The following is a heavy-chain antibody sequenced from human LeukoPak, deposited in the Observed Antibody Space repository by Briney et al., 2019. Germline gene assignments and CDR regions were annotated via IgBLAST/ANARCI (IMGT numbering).Heavy chain of an antibody. CDR2: ISGSGGST. Sequence: GASLRLSCAASGFTFSSYAMSWVRQAPGKGLEWVSAISGSGGSTYYADSVKGRFTISRDNSKNTLYLQMNSLRAEDTAVYYCAKDPSDCSSTSCYTVAFDIWGPGTMVTVSS. CDR3: AKDPSDCSSTSCYTVAFDI. J-gene: IGHJ3*02. D-gene: IGHD2-2*02. CDR1: GFTFSSYA. V-gene: IGHV3-23*01.